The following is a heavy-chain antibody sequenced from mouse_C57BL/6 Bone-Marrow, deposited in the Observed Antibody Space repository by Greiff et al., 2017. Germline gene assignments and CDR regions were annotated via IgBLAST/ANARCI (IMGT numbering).Heavy chain of an antibody. CDR1: GFPITSGYY. D-gene: IGHD2-3*01. J-gene: IGHJ3*01. Sequence: QVQLKESGPGLVKPSQSLFLTCSITGFPITSGYYWIWIRQSPGKPLEWMGYITHSGETFYNPSLPSPISITRETSKNQFFLQLNSVTTEDTAMYYCAGGLDGSGAYWGQGTLVTVSA. V-gene: IGHV12-3*01. CDR3: AGGLDGSGAY. CDR2: ITHSGET.